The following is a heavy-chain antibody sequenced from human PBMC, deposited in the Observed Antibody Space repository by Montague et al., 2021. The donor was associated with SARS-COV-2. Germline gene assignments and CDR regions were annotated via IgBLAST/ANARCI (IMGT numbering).Heavy chain of an antibody. CDR3: VRYSGWFYFDF. V-gene: IGHV6-1*01. D-gene: IGHD6-19*01. CDR2: TYYRSKWYS. CDR1: GDSVVSNSVA. Sequence: CAISGDSVVSNSVAWGENRQYPSTGPEWLGRTYYRSKWYSDYAPSVRGRLTVNPDASKNEFSLELNYVTPEDTAVYYCVRYSGWFYFDFWGQGTLVTVSS. J-gene: IGHJ4*02.